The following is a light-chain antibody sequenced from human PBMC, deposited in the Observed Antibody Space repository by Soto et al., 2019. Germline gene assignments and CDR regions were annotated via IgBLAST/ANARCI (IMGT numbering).Light chain of an antibody. V-gene: IGKV1-27*01. J-gene: IGKJ3*01. CDR2: AAS. Sequence: DIQMTQSPTSLSASVGDRVTITCRASQGIRNFVAWYQQKPGKAPKLLIYAASTLQSGVPSRFSGSGSVTDFTLTVISLQPEDVATYSCQKYSSVPVFGSGTKVEIK. CDR3: QKYSSVPV. CDR1: QGIRNF.